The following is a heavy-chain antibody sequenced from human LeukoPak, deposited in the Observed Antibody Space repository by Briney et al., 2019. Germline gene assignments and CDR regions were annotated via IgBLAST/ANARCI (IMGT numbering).Heavy chain of an antibody. CDR2: ISAYNGNT. J-gene: IGHJ4*02. V-gene: IGHV1-18*01. CDR1: GYTFTSYG. D-gene: IGHD3-10*01. CDR3: ARDVTDYYGSGSYSYFDY. Sequence: GASVKVSCKASGYTFTSYGISWVRQAPGQGLEWMGWISAYNGNTNYAQKLQGRVTMTTDTSTSTAYMELRSLRSDDTAVYYCARDVTDYYGSGSYSYFDYWGQGTLVTVSS.